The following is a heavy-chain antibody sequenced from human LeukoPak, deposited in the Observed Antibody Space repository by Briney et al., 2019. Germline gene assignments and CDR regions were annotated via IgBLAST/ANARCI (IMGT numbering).Heavy chain of an antibody. CDR3: ARALLYYDSRAPIGFGP. Sequence: SETLSLTCTVSGGSISSSSYYWGWIRQPPGKGLEWIGSIYYSGSTYYNPSLKSRVTISVDTSKNQFSLKLSSVTAADTAVYYCARALLYYDSRAPIGFGPWGQGTLVTVSS. CDR2: IYYSGST. V-gene: IGHV4-39*01. J-gene: IGHJ5*02. D-gene: IGHD3-22*01. CDR1: GGSISSSSYY.